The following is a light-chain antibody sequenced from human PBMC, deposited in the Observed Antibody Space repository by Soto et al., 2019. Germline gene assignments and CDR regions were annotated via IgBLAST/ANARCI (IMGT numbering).Light chain of an antibody. CDR3: QQYGSPRPIT. CDR1: QSISNNF. Sequence: EIVLTQSPGTLSLPPGERAALSCRASQSISNNFLAWYQQKPGQAPRLLIYLASNRATGIPDRFSGSGSGTDFTLTISRLEPEDFAVYYCQQYGSPRPITFGQGTRLEIK. J-gene: IGKJ5*01. V-gene: IGKV3-20*01. CDR2: LAS.